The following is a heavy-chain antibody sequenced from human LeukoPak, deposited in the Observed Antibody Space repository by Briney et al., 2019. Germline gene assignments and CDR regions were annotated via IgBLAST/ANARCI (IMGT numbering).Heavy chain of an antibody. D-gene: IGHD4-23*01. CDR1: GFIFTNYN. V-gene: IGHV3-23*01. Sequence: PGGSLRLSCAASGFIFTNYNINWVRQAPGKGLEWVSAISGSGGSTYYADSVKGRFTISRDNSKNTLYLQMNSLRAEDTAVYYCAKAQWLLHYFDYWGQGTLVTVSS. J-gene: IGHJ4*02. CDR3: AKAQWLLHYFDY. CDR2: ISGSGGST.